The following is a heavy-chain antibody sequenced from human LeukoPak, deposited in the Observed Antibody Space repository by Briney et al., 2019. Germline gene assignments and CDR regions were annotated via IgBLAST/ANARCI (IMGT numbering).Heavy chain of an antibody. Sequence: GGSLRLSCAASGFTFSNYAMSWVRQAPGKGLEWVSAISGSGGSTYYADSVKGRFTISRDNSKNTLYLQMNSLRAEDTAVYCCAKAGLYGSGSYYSYYFDYWGQGTLVTVSS. CDR2: ISGSGGST. V-gene: IGHV3-23*01. D-gene: IGHD3-10*01. CDR1: GFTFSNYA. J-gene: IGHJ4*02. CDR3: AKAGLYGSGSYYSYYFDY.